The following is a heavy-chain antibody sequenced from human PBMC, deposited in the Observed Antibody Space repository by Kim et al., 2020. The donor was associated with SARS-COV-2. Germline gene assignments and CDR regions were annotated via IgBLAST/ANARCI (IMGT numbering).Heavy chain of an antibody. D-gene: IGHD3-10*01. CDR3: ARLPGSGKYWYFDL. J-gene: IGHJ2*01. Sequence: SETLSLTCTVSGGSISSSSYYWGWIRQPPGKGLEWIGSIYYSGSTYYNPSLKSRVTISVDTSKNQFSLKLSSVTAADTAVYYCARLPGSGKYWYFDLWGRGTLVTVSS. V-gene: IGHV4-39*01. CDR1: GGSISSSSYY. CDR2: IYYSGST.